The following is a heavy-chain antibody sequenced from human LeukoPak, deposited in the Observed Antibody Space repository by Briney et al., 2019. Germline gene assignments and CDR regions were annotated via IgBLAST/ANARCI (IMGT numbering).Heavy chain of an antibody. CDR1: GGSFSGYY. CDR3: ATFRASYGDYVY. Sequence: SETLSLTCAVYGGSFSGYYWSWIRQPPGKGLEWIGEINHSGSTNYNPSPKSRVTISVDTSKNQFSLKLSSVTAADTAVYYCATFRASYGDYVYWGQGTLVTVSS. V-gene: IGHV4-34*01. J-gene: IGHJ4*02. CDR2: INHSGST. D-gene: IGHD4-17*01.